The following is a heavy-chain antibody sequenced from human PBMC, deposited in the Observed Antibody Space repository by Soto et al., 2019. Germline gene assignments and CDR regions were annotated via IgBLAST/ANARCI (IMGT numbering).Heavy chain of an antibody. J-gene: IGHJ5*02. V-gene: IGHV4-59*02. D-gene: IGHD3-22*01. CDR1: GASVSHGY. Sequence: QMQLQASGPGLVKPSETLSLTCDVSGASVSHGYWSWFRQPPGEALEWMGVMYFGGRFNYNPSLRSRANKSVATSKHQFSMKLKSGTDSDTAVYYCARSYYDSTGFAVDPWGQGTLGTVAS. CDR3: ARSYYDSTGFAVDP. CDR2: MYFGGRF.